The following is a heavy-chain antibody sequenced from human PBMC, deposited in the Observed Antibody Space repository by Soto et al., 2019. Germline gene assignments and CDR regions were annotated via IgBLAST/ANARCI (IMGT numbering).Heavy chain of an antibody. CDR1: GLAFSDYY. CDR2: TSSSGGTI. CDR3: AGGSSHYYGMDV. V-gene: IGHV3-11*01. D-gene: IGHD6-13*01. J-gene: IGHJ6*02. Sequence: QVQLVESGGDLVKPGGSLRLSCAASGLAFSDYYMTWIRQAPGKGLAWVSYTSSSGGTIYYADSVKGRFTISRDNAKNSLYLQMNSLRAEDTAVYYCAGGSSHYYGMDVWGQGTTVTVSS.